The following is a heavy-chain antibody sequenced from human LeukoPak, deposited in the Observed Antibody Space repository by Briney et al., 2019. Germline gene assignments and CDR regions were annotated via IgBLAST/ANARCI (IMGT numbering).Heavy chain of an antibody. CDR1: GYTFTSYD. V-gene: IGHV1-2*02. Sequence: ASVTVSCKASGYTFTSYDINWVRQAPGQGLEWMGWINPNSGGTNYAQKFQGRVTMTRDTSISTAYMELSRLRSDDTAVYYCARELKQQLNYYYYMDVWGKGTTVIVSS. J-gene: IGHJ6*03. CDR2: INPNSGGT. D-gene: IGHD6-13*01. CDR3: ARELKQQLNYYYYMDV.